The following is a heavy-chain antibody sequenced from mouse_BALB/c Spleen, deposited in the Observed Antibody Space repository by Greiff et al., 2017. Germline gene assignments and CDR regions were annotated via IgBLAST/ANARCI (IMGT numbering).Heavy chain of an antibody. CDR2: INPGSGGT. CDR1: GYAFTNYL. V-gene: IGHV1-54*01. J-gene: IGHJ4*01. Sequence: VQLQQSGAELVRPGTSVKVSCKASGYAFTNYLIEWVKQRPGQGLEWIGVINPGSGGTNYNEKFKGKATLTADKSSSTAYMQLSSLTSDDSAVYFCARYYGNPYAMDYWGQGTSVTVSS. D-gene: IGHD2-1*01. CDR3: ARYYGNPYAMDY.